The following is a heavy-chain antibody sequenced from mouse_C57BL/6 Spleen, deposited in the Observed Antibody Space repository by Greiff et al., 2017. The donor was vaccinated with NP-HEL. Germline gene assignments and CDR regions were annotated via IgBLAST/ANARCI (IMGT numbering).Heavy chain of an antibody. Sequence: EVQRVESGGGLVKPGGSLKLSCAASGFTFSSYAMSWVRQTPEKRLEWVATISDGGSYTYYPDNVKGRFTISRDNAKNNLYLQMSHLKSEDTAMYYCASYYDDWFAYWGQGTLVTVSA. V-gene: IGHV5-4*01. D-gene: IGHD2-4*01. CDR3: ASYYDDWFAY. J-gene: IGHJ3*01. CDR1: GFTFSSYA. CDR2: ISDGGSYT.